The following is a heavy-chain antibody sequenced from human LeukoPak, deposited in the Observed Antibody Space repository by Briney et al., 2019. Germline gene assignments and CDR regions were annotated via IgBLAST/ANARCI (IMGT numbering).Heavy chain of an antibody. V-gene: IGHV3-21*01. CDR2: ISSSSSYI. CDR3: ARGAMVRGANHPTY. D-gene: IGHD3-10*01. Sequence: GGSLRLSCAASGFTFSSYSMNWVRQAPGKGLEWVSSISSSSSYIYYADSVKGRFIISRDNAKNSLYLQMNSLRAEDTAVYYCARGAMVRGANHPTYRGQGTLVTVSS. J-gene: IGHJ4*02. CDR1: GFTFSSYS.